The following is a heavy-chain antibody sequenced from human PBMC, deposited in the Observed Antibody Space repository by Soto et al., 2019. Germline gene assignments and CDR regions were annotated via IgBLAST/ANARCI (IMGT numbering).Heavy chain of an antibody. CDR2: ISSSSSTI. CDR1: GFTFSSFS. J-gene: IGHJ4*02. D-gene: IGHD5-18*01. Sequence: EVQLVESGGGLVQPGGSLRLSCAASGFTFSSFSMNWVRQAPGKGLEWVSYISSSSSTIYYADSVKGRFTISRDNAKNSLYLQMNSLGAEDTAVYYCARDSVYSYGPLDYWGQGTLVTVSS. V-gene: IGHV3-48*01. CDR3: ARDSVYSYGPLDY.